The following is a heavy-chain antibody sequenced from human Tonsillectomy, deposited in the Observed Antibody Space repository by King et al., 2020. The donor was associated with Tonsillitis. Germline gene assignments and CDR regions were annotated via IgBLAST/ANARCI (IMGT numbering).Heavy chain of an antibody. V-gene: IGHV3-48*01. J-gene: IGHJ4*02. Sequence: VQLVESGGGLVQPGGSLRLSCAASGFTFSSYSMNWVRQAPGKGLEWVSYISSSSSTIYYADSVKGRFTISRDNAKNSLYLQMNSLRAEDTAVYYCARDWGYCSGGSCYFDYWGQGTLVTASS. D-gene: IGHD2-15*01. CDR3: ARDWGYCSGGSCYFDY. CDR2: ISSSSSTI. CDR1: GFTFSSYS.